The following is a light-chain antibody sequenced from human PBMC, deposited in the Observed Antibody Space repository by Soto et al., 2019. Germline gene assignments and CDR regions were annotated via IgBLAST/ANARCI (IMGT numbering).Light chain of an antibody. CDR2: EVS. CDR1: SSDIGNYNY. CDR3: SSYAGTNNPFV. J-gene: IGLJ1*01. V-gene: IGLV2-8*01. Sequence: QSALTQPPSASGSPGQSVTISCTGTSSDIGNYNYVSWYQQHPGKAPKLMIYEVSKRPSGVPDRFSGSKSGNTASLTVSGLQGEDEADYYCSSYAGTNNPFVFGTGTQLTVL.